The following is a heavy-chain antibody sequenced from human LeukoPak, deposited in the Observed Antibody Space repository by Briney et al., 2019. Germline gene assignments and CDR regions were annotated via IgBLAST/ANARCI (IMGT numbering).Heavy chain of an antibody. CDR1: GGSISSYY. J-gene: IGHJ5*02. CDR2: IYYTGST. D-gene: IGHD6-19*01. V-gene: IGHV4-59*12. Sequence: SETLSLTCTVSGGSISSYYWSWIRQPPGKGLERIGYIYYTGSTNYNPSLKSRVTISVDTSKNQFSLKLSSVTAADTAVYYCAREPAVAVGWWFDPWGQGTLVTVSS. CDR3: AREPAVAVGWWFDP.